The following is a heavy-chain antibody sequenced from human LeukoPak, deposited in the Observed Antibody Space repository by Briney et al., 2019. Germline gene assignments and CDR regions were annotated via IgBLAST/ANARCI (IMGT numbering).Heavy chain of an antibody. Sequence: GGSLRLSCAASGFTFSSYPMSWVREAPGKGLEWVSAISGSGGSTYYADSVKGRFTISRDNSKNTLYLQMNSLRAEDTAVYYCAKDHGAVCTCWFDPWGQGTLVTVSS. V-gene: IGHV3-23*01. J-gene: IGHJ5*02. CDR3: AKDHGAVCTCWFDP. CDR1: GFTFSSYP. CDR2: ISGSGGST. D-gene: IGHD6-19*01.